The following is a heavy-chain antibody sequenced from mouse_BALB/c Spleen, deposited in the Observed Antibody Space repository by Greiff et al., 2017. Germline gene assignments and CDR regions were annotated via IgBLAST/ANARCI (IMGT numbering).Heavy chain of an antibody. Sequence: EVQRVESGGGLVKPGGSLKLSCAASGFAFSSYDMSWVRQTPEKRLEWVAYISSGGGSTYYPDTVKGRFTISRDNAKNTLYLQMSSLKSEDTAMYYCARGRGAMDYWGQGTSVTVSS. CDR1: GFAFSSYD. J-gene: IGHJ4*01. CDR2: ISSGGGST. CDR3: ARGRGAMDY. V-gene: IGHV5-12-1*01.